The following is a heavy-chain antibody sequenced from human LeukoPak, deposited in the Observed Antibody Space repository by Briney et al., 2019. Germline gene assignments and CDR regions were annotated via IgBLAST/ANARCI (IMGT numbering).Heavy chain of an antibody. CDR1: GCTFTGYY. Sequence: ASVKVSCKASGCTFTGYYMHWVRQAPGQGLEWMGWINPNTGGTNYAQKFQGRVTVTRDTSISTAYMELSRLRSDDTAVYYCARDPCSGGSCYDYYFDYWGQGTLVTVSS. CDR3: ARDPCSGGSCYDYYFDY. D-gene: IGHD2-15*01. V-gene: IGHV1-2*02. J-gene: IGHJ4*02. CDR2: INPNTGGT.